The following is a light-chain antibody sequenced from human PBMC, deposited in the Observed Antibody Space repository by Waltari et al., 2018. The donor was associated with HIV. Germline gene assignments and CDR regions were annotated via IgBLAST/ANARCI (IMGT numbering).Light chain of an antibody. Sequence: DIVMTQSPHSLAVSLGGRAPINCNSSQNILYSSKNENFLAWYQQKPGQTPKLLICWASTRGSGVPDRFSGSGSGTDFTLTINNLQSEDVAVYFCQQYYSTPPTFGQGTRVEI. CDR2: WAS. J-gene: IGKJ1*01. V-gene: IGKV4-1*01. CDR3: QQYYSTPPT. CDR1: QNILYSSKNENF.